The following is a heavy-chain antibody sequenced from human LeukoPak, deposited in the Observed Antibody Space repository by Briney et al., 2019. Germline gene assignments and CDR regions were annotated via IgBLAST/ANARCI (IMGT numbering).Heavy chain of an antibody. CDR1: GYTFTSYG. J-gene: IGHJ4*02. Sequence: ASVKVSCKASGYTFTSYGISWVRQAPGQGLEWMGWITAYNDNTYYAQKLQGRVTMTTDTSTSTAYMELRSLRSDDTAVYYCARDLYIVVVVAATPGGFDYWGQGTLVTVSS. CDR3: ARDLYIVVVVAATPGGFDY. V-gene: IGHV1-18*01. CDR2: ITAYNDNT. D-gene: IGHD2-15*01.